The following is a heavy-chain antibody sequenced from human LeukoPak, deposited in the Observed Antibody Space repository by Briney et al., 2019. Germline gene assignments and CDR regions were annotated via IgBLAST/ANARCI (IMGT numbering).Heavy chain of an antibody. CDR3: ASIAAADNFDY. Sequence: PGRSLRLSCAASGFTFSSYAMHWVRQAPGKGLEWVAVISYDGSNKYYADSVKGRFTISRDNSKNTLYLQMNSLRAEDTAVYYCASIAAADNFDYWGQGTLVTVSS. V-gene: IGHV3-30*07. J-gene: IGHJ4*02. D-gene: IGHD6-13*01. CDR2: ISYDGSNK. CDR1: GFTFSSYA.